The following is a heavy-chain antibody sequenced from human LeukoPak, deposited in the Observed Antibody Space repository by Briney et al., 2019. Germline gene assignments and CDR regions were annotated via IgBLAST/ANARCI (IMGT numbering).Heavy chain of an antibody. V-gene: IGHV3-21*01. Sequence: PGGSLRLSCAASGFTFSSYSMNWVRQAPGKGLEWVSSISSSSSYIYYADSVKGRFTISRDNAKNSLYLQMNSLRAEDTAVYYCARDWVAARPGPDYFDYWGQGTLVTVSS. J-gene: IGHJ4*02. CDR1: GFTFSSYS. D-gene: IGHD6-6*01. CDR3: ARDWVAARPGPDYFDY. CDR2: ISSSSSYI.